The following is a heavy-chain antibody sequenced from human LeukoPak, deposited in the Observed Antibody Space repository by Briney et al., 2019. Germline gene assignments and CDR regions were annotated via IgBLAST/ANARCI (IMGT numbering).Heavy chain of an antibody. D-gene: IGHD3-16*01. J-gene: IGHJ6*03. CDR3: ARVWAPGYYYYMDV. Sequence: SETLSLTCTVSGYSISSGYYWGWIRQPPGKGLEWIALIYHSGTTYYNPSLKSRVTISVDTSKNQFSLKLSSVTAADTAVYYCARVWAPGYYYYMDVWGKGTTVTVSS. V-gene: IGHV4-38-2*02. CDR2: IYHSGTT. CDR1: GYSISSGYY.